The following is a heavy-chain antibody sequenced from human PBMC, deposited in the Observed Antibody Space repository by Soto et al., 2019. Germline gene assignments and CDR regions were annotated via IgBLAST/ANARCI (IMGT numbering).Heavy chain of an antibody. CDR1: GGSISNHY. CDR2: IYYNGNT. D-gene: IGHD7-27*01. J-gene: IGHJ4*02. Sequence: QVQLQESGPGLVKPSETLSLTCTVSGGSISNHYWSWIRQPPGKGLEWIGYIYYNGNTNYNPSLKSRVTLSVDTVQKPISLKLSSGTAADTAVYYCARANWYSEYWGQGTLVTVSS. CDR3: ARANWYSEY. V-gene: IGHV4-59*11.